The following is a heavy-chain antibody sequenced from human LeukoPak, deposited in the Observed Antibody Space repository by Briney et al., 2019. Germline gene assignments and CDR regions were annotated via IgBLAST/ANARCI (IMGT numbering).Heavy chain of an antibody. Sequence: VASVKVSCKASGYTFTGYYMHWVRQAPGQGLEWMGWINPNSGGTNYAQKFQGRVTMTRDTSISTAYMELSRLRSDDTAVYYCARGGSGSYWDFDYWGQGTLVTVSS. CDR2: INPNSGGT. V-gene: IGHV1-2*02. CDR3: ARGGSGSYWDFDY. D-gene: IGHD3-10*01. CDR1: GYTFTGYY. J-gene: IGHJ4*02.